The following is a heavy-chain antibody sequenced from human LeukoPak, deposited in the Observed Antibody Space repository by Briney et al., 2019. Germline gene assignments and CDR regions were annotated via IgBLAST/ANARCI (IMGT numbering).Heavy chain of an antibody. CDR2: ISNSSSYI. J-gene: IGHJ4*02. Sequence: GWSLTLSCAASGFTFRSYSMNWVRQAPGKGLEWVSSISNSSSYIYYADSVKGRFTISRDNAKNSLYLQMNSLRAEDTAVYYCARDAQTILWFGELWSNVFDYWGQGTLVTVSS. D-gene: IGHD3-10*01. CDR1: GFTFRSYS. CDR3: ARDAQTILWFGELWSNVFDY. V-gene: IGHV3-21*01.